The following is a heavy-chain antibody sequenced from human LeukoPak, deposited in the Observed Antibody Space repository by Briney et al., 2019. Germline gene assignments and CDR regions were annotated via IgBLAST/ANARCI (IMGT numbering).Heavy chain of an antibody. CDR3: ARGGYCGGDCSRAEYFQH. J-gene: IGHJ1*01. D-gene: IGHD2-21*02. V-gene: IGHV4-31*03. CDR2: IYYSGST. CDR1: GGSISSGGYY. Sequence: SQTLSLTCTVSGGSISSGGYYWSWIRQHPGKGLEWIGYIYYSGSTYYNPSLKSRVTISVDTSKNQFSLKLSSVTAADTAVYYCARGGYCGGDCSRAEYFQHWGQGTLVTVSS.